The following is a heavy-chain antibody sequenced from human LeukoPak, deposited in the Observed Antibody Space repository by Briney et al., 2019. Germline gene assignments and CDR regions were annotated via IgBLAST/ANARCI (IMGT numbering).Heavy chain of an antibody. CDR1: GFTFRNFG. D-gene: IGHD4-17*01. CDR2: ISDSGSTT. CDR3: AKDPSTFLTTGWYFDL. V-gene: IGHV3-23*01. J-gene: IGHJ2*01. Sequence: GGTLRLSCAASGFTFRNFGMTWVRQVPGKGLEWVSAISDSGSTTHYADSVRGRFTISRDNPKSTLYLQMRSLRAVDTAIYYCAKDPSTFLTTGWYFDLWGRGTLVTVSS.